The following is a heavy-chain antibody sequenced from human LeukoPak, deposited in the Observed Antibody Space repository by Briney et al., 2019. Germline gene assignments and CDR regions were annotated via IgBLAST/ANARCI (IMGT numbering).Heavy chain of an antibody. CDR3: ARPQSSSGYYWPFDD. CDR2: IIPILGTA. CDR1: GGTFSNYA. J-gene: IGHJ4*02. Sequence: ASVKVSCKASGGTFSNYAISWVRQAPGQGLEWMGGIIPILGTAKCAQKFQGRVTITADESASTAYMELGSLRSEDTAVYYCARPQSSSGYYWPFDDWGQGTLVTVSS. D-gene: IGHD3-22*01. V-gene: IGHV1-69*13.